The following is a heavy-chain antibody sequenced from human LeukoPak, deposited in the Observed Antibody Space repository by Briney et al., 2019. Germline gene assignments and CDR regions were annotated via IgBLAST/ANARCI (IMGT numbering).Heavy chain of an antibody. J-gene: IGHJ4*02. CDR2: IYNSGST. V-gene: IGHV4-4*08. Sequence: SETLSLTCTVSGGSITTFYWSWIRQPPGKGLEWIGYIYNSGSTNYNPSLKSRVTISVDTSKNQFSLKLSSVTATDTAVYYCARDPKDSGSYPVGGFDYWGQGTLVTVSS. D-gene: IGHD1-26*01. CDR1: GGSITTFY. CDR3: ARDPKDSGSYPVGGFDY.